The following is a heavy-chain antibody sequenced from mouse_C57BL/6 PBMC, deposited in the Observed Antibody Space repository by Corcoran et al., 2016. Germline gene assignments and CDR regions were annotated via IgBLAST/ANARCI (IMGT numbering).Heavy chain of an antibody. CDR2: INPNNGGT. Sequence: EVQLQQSGPELVKPGASVKISCKASGYTFTDYYMNWVKQSHGKSLEWIGDINPNNGGTSYNQKFKGKATLTVDKSSSTAYMELRSLTSEDSAVYYCASSYYYFDYWGQGTTLTVSS. V-gene: IGHV1-26*01. CDR1: GYTFTDYY. CDR3: ASSYYYFDY. J-gene: IGHJ2*01.